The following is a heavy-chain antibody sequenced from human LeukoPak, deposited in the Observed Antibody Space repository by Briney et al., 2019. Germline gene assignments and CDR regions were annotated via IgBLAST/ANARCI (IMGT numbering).Heavy chain of an antibody. V-gene: IGHV6-1*01. J-gene: IGHJ4*02. CDR2: TYYRSKWYN. D-gene: IGHD2/OR15-2a*01. Sequence: SQTLPLTCAISGDSVFSNGSWNWIRQSPSRGLEWLGRTYYRSKWYNDYVVSVKSRITINPDTSKNQFSLQLNSVTPEDTAIYYCTRSIHSNYFDYWGQGTLVTVSS. CDR3: TRSIHSNYFDY. CDR1: GDSVFSNGS.